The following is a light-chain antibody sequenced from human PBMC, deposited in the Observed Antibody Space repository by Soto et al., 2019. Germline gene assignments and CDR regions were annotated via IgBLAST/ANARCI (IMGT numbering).Light chain of an antibody. CDR1: SSEVGGYNY. Sequence: QSVLAQPASVSGSPGQSITISCTGTSSEVGGYNYVSWYQQHPGKAPKLMIYDVSNRPSGVSYRFSGSKSGNTASLTISGLQAEDEADYYCSSYTSSSTPCVFGTGTKVTVL. V-gene: IGLV2-14*01. CDR2: DVS. CDR3: SSYTSSSTPCV. J-gene: IGLJ1*01.